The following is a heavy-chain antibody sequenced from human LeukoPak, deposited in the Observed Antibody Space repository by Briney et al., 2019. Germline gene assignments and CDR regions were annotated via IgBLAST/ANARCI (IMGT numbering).Heavy chain of an antibody. Sequence: SETLSLTCTVSGGSISNKYRSWLRQPPGKGLEWIGYIYYSGSTNYNPSLKSRATISVDTSKNQFSLKLSSVTAADTAVYYCAGAYYYDSSGYPSFDYWGQGTLVTVSS. J-gene: IGHJ4*02. CDR2: IYYSGST. V-gene: IGHV4-59*01. D-gene: IGHD3-22*01. CDR3: AGAYYYDSSGYPSFDY. CDR1: GGSISNKY.